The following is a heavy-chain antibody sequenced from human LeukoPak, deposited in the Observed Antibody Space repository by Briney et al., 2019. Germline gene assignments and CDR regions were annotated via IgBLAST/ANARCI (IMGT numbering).Heavy chain of an antibody. CDR2: INPNSGGT. D-gene: IGHD3-22*01. CDR1: GYTFTGYY. J-gene: IGHJ3*02. V-gene: IGHV1-2*02. Sequence: VASVKVSCKASGYTFTGYYMHWVRHAPGQGLEWMGWINPNSGGTNYAQKFQGRVTMTRDTSISTAYMELSRLRSDDTAVYYCARSRPSSGPLLHAFDIWGQGTMVTVSS. CDR3: ARSRPSSGPLLHAFDI.